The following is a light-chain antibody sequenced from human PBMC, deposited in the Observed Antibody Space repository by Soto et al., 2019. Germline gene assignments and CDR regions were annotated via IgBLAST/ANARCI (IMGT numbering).Light chain of an antibody. CDR1: QTISSW. Sequence: DIKMSQSPSTLSGSVRDRVTITCRASQTISSWLAWYHQKPVKAPKLLIYNSSTLKSGVPSRFSGSGSGTEFTLTISSRQPDDFATSYCQQYNSHSSAFGQRTKADI. CDR3: QQYNSHSSA. J-gene: IGKJ1*01. V-gene: IGKV1-5*03. CDR2: NSS.